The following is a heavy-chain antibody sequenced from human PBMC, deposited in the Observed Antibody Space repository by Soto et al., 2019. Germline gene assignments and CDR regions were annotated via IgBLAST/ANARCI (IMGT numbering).Heavy chain of an antibody. J-gene: IGHJ6*02. CDR3: ARRLYYDSSGFEGGGMDV. CDR2: IYYSGST. D-gene: IGHD3-22*01. V-gene: IGHV4-39*01. CDR1: GGSISSSSYY. Sequence: PSETLSLTCTVSGGSISSSSYYWGWIRQPPGKGQERIGSIYYSGSTYYNPSLKSRVTISVDTSKNLFSLKLSSVTAADTAVYYCARRLYYDSSGFEGGGMDVWGQGTTVTAP.